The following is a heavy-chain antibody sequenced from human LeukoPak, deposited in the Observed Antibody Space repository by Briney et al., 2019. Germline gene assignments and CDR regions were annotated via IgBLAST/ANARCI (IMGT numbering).Heavy chain of an antibody. CDR3: ARGYCSSTSCQYYLDY. CDR2: IYAGNGNT. V-gene: IGHV1-3*01. D-gene: IGHD2-2*01. CDR1: GYIFPSYA. J-gene: IGHJ4*02. Sequence: ASVKVSCQASGYIFPSYAMHWVRQAPARKGEGMGWIYAGNGNTQFLQNFQGRVTFTRDTYASTAYMELSSLRSEDAAVYYCARGYCSSTSCQYYLDYWGQGTLVTVSS.